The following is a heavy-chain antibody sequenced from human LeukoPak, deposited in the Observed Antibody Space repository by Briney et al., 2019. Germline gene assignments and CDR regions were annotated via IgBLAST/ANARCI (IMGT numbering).Heavy chain of an antibody. CDR2: ISAYNGNT. D-gene: IGHD2-2*01. CDR3: ARDLCSSTSCLYYYYYYGMDV. CDR1: GYTFTSYG. J-gene: IGHJ6*02. V-gene: IGHV1-18*01. Sequence: ASVKVSCTASGYTFTSYGISWVRQAPGQGLEWMGWISAYNGNTNYAQKLQGRVTMTTDTSTSTAYMELRSLRSDDTAVYYCARDLCSSTSCLYYYYYYGMDVWGQGTTVTVSS.